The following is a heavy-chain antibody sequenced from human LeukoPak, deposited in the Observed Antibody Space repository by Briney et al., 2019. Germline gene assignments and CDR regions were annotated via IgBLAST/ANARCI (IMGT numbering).Heavy chain of an antibody. V-gene: IGHV4-34*01. Sequence: PSETLSLTCSVSGASISSGDYYWRWIRQPPGKGLEWIGEINHSGSTNYNPSLKSRVTISVDTSKNQFSLKLSSVTVADTAVYYCAREREVYYDFWSGYYTPRYFDYWGQGTLVTVSS. CDR3: AREREVYYDFWSGYYTPRYFDY. CDR2: INHSGST. D-gene: IGHD3-3*01. J-gene: IGHJ4*02. CDR1: GASISSGDYY.